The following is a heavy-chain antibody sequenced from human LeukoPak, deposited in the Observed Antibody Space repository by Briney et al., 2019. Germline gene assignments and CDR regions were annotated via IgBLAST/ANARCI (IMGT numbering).Heavy chain of an antibody. CDR1: GFTFSSYW. CDR2: IKQDGSEK. V-gene: IGHV3-7*01. CDR3: AKDPKYYYGSGSARLGYYYYYYGMDV. D-gene: IGHD3-10*01. J-gene: IGHJ6*02. Sequence: GGSLRLSFAASGFTFSSYWMSWVRQAPGKGLEWVANIKQDGSEKYYADSVKGRFTISRDNSKNTLYLQMNSLRAEDTAVYYCAKDPKYYYGSGSARLGYYYYYYGMDVWGQGTTVTVSS.